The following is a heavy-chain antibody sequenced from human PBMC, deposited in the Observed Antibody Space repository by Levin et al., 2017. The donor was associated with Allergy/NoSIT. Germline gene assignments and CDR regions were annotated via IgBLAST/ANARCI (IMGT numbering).Heavy chain of an antibody. CDR3: ARELRLEYYFDN. CDR1: GYSFTGYN. CDR2: ISPNSGDT. J-gene: IGHJ4*02. Sequence: AASVKVSCEASGYSFTGYNIHWVRLAPGQGLEWMGRISPNSGDTNYAQNFQGRVTMTRDTSISTTYMELSRLTSDDTAVYYCARELRLEYYFDNWGQGTPVTVSS. D-gene: IGHD1-1*01. V-gene: IGHV1-2*06.